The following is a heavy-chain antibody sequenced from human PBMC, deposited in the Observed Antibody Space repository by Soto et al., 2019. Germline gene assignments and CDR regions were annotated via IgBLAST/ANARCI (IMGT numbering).Heavy chain of an antibody. Sequence: EVQLVESGGGLVQPGGSLRLSCAASGFPFSGYSMNWVRQAPGKGLEWLSYMSRGSPIIYYADSVKGRFTISRDNAKNSLYLQMNSLRDEDTAVYYCARLYTSGWYLDYWGQGTLVTVSS. D-gene: IGHD6-19*01. CDR3: ARLYTSGWYLDY. J-gene: IGHJ4*02. CDR1: GFPFSGYS. CDR2: MSRGSPII. V-gene: IGHV3-48*02.